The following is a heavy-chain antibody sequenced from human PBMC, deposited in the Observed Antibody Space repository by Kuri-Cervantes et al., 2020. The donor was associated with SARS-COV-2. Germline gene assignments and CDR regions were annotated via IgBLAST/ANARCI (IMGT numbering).Heavy chain of an antibody. V-gene: IGHV4-34*01. D-gene: IGHD3-16*01. CDR2: INHSGST. Sequence: GSLRLSCAVYGGSLSGYYWSWIRQPPGKGLEWIGEINHSGSTNYNPSLKSRVTISVDTSKNQFSLNLNSLTAADTAVYYCARLPAGLRLGERYFDYWGQGTLVTVSS. CDR3: ARLPAGLRLGERYFDY. CDR1: GGSLSGYY. J-gene: IGHJ4*02.